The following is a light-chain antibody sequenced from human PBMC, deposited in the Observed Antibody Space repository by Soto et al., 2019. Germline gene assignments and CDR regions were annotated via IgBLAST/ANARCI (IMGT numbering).Light chain of an antibody. Sequence: EIVMTQSPATLSVSPGERATLSCRASQSVTSNLAWYQQKPGHAPRLLIYGASTRATGIPARFSGSGSGTEFTLTISSLQSEDFAVYCCQQYNNWPTTFGQGTKVDIK. CDR3: QQYNNWPTT. CDR2: GAS. V-gene: IGKV3-15*01. CDR1: QSVTSN. J-gene: IGKJ1*01.